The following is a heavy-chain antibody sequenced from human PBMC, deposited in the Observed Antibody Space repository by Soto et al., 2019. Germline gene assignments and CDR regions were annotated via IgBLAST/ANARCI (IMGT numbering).Heavy chain of an antibody. V-gene: IGHV3-23*01. CDR2: ISGTGDAT. D-gene: IGHD3-16*01. J-gene: IGHJ4*02. Sequence: EVQLSESGGGLVQPGESLRLSCAVSGFTFNNYAMSWVRQAPGKGLEWVSIISGTGDATYYADSVKGRFTISRDNSKNTMYLQMNSLRAEDPAIYYGAKWGSSKNLENGGQGTLVTVCS. CDR3: AKWGSSKNLEN. CDR1: GFTFNNYA.